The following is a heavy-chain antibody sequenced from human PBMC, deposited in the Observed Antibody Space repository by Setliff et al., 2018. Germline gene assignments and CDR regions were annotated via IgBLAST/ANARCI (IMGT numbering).Heavy chain of an antibody. Sequence: SETLSLTCTVSGGPISSSNYYWGWIRQAPGKGLEWIGEINHRGTTSYTPSLKSRVTISVDTSKNQFSLQVTSLAATDTALYFCARHEFVGGYYGSVTYRHFDYWGQGILVTVSS. J-gene: IGHJ4*02. V-gene: IGHV4-39*01. CDR1: GGPISSSNYY. CDR3: ARHEFVGGYYGSVTYRHFDY. D-gene: IGHD3-10*01. CDR2: INHRGTT.